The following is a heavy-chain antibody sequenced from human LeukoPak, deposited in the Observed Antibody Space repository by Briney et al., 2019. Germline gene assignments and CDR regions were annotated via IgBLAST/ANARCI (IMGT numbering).Heavy chain of an antibody. Sequence: PSENLSLTCNVSGGSISSYYWSWIRQPAGKGLEWIGRIYTSGSTNYNPSLKSRVTISVDKSKNQFSLKLSSVTAADTAVYYCARERSASPAFDIWGQGTGVSVSS. V-gene: IGHV4-4*07. J-gene: IGHJ3*02. CDR1: GGSISSYY. CDR3: ARERSASPAFDI. CDR2: IYTSGST.